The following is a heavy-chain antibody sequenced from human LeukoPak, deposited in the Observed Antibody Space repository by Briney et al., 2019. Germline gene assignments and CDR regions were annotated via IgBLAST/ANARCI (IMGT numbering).Heavy chain of an antibody. CDR3: ARGPRWGYYYYDYMDV. CDR2: INPSGGST. V-gene: IGHV1-46*01. J-gene: IGHJ6*03. CDR1: GYTFTSYY. D-gene: IGHD4-23*01. Sequence: ASVKVSCKASGYTFTSYYMHWVRQAPGQGLEWMGIINPSGGSTSYAQKFQGRVTMTRDTSTSTVYMELSSLRSEDTAVYYCARGPRWGYYYYDYMDVWGKGTTVTISS.